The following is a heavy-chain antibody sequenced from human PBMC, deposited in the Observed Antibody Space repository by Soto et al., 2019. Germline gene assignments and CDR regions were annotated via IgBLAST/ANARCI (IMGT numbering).Heavy chain of an antibody. V-gene: IGHV3-74*01. CDR1: GFTFSSYW. CDR3: ARGFGVSAVAFDI. CDR2: INSDGSST. D-gene: IGHD3-16*01. Sequence: PGGSLILSCAASGFTFSSYWMHWVRQAPGKGLVWVSRINSDGSSTSYADSVKGRFTISRDNAKNTLYLQMNSLRAEDTAVYYCARGFGVSAVAFDIWGQGTMVTVSS. J-gene: IGHJ3*02.